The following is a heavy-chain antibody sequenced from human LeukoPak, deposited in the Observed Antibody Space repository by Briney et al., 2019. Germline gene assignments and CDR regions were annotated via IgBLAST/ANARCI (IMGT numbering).Heavy chain of an antibody. J-gene: IGHJ6*03. D-gene: IGHD3-10*01. CDR2: INHSGST. Sequence: PSETLSLTCAVYGGSFSGYYWSWIRQPPGKGLEWIGEINHSGSTNYNPSLKSRVTISVDTSKNQFSLKLSSVTAADTAVYYCAIGGLLPGRSDYYYMDVWGKGTTVTVSS. V-gene: IGHV4-34*01. CDR3: AIGGLLPGRSDYYYMDV. CDR1: GGSFSGYY.